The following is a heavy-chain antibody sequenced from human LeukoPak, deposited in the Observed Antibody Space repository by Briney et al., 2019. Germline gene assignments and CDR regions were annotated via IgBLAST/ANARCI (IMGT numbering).Heavy chain of an antibody. CDR1: GGSISSGDYY. CDR2: IYYSGST. V-gene: IGHV4-30-4*01. J-gene: IGHJ4*02. D-gene: IGHD3-10*01. CDR3: ARHLYYYGSGSYYLFDY. Sequence: SETLSLTCNVSGGSISSGDYYWSWIHQLPGKGLEWIGYIYYSGSTYYNPSLKSRVTISVDTSKNQFSLKLSSVTAADTAVYYCARHLYYYGSGSYYLFDYWGQGTLVTVSS.